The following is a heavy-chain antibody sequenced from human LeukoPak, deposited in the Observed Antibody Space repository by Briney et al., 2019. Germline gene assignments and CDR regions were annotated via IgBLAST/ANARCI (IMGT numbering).Heavy chain of an antibody. Sequence: GGSLRLSCAASGFTFSSYAMSWVRQAPGKGLEWVSAISGSGGSTYYADSVKGRFTISRDNSKNTLYLQMNSLRAEDTAVYYCARDRGPTYYFDYWGQGTLVTVSS. V-gene: IGHV3-23*01. J-gene: IGHJ4*02. CDR1: GFTFSSYA. CDR2: ISGSGGST. D-gene: IGHD3-10*01. CDR3: ARDRGPTYYFDY.